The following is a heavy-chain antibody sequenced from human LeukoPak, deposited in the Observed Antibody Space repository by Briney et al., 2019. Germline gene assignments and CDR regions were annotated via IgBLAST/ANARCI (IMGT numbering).Heavy chain of an antibody. J-gene: IGHJ4*02. D-gene: IGHD1-1*01. Sequence: GESLKIPCKGSGYSFSTYWIGWVRQMPGKGLEWMGIIYPGDSDTRYSPSFQGQVTISADKSISTAYLQWSSLKASDTAMYYCASRNWNDDFDYWGQGTLVTVSS. V-gene: IGHV5-51*01. CDR3: ASRNWNDDFDY. CDR2: IYPGDSDT. CDR1: GYSFSTYW.